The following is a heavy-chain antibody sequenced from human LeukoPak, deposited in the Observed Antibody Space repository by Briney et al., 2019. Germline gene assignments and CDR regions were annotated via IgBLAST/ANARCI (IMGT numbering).Heavy chain of an antibody. V-gene: IGHV4-61*01. CDR1: GGSVSSGSYY. Sequence: SETLSLTCTVSGGSVSSGSYYWSWIRQPPGKGLEWIGYIYYSWSTNYNPSLKSRVTISVDTSKNQFSLKLSSVTAADTAMYYCARDARYCSGGSCPGGYYYYGMDVWGKGTTVTVSS. D-gene: IGHD2-15*01. J-gene: IGHJ6*04. CDR2: IYYSWST. CDR3: ARDARYCSGGSCPGGYYYYGMDV.